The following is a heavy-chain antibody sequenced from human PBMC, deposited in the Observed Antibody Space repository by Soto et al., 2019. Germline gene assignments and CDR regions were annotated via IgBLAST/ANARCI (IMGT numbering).Heavy chain of an antibody. CDR1: GGTFSIYG. Sequence: QVQLVQSGAEVKKPGSSVKVSCKARGGTFSIYGINWVRQAPGQGLEWMGGIIPVFGSANYAQRFQGRVTIIAAESTRSVYMEVSRLTSEDTAVYFCARVKTVMATINYCDPRGQGTVVTVSS. CDR3: ARVKTVMATINYCDP. D-gene: IGHD5-12*01. J-gene: IGHJ4*02. V-gene: IGHV1-69*01. CDR2: IIPVFGSA.